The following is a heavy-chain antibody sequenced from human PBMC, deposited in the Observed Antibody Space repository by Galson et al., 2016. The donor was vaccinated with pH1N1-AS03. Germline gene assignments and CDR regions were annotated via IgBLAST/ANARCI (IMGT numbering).Heavy chain of an antibody. J-gene: IGHJ5*02. V-gene: IGHV1-46*01. CDR2: VNPSGGYT. CDR1: GYTFTMYY. Sequence: SVKVSCKASGYTFTMYYMHWVRQVPGQGLEWMGMVNPSGGYTSHAQKFQGRVTMTRDTSTNTIYMELSSLRSEDTAAYYCAGDLGDVKSGRKDYFDPWGQGTLVTVSS. CDR3: AGDLGDVKSGRKDYFDP. D-gene: IGHD3-10*01.